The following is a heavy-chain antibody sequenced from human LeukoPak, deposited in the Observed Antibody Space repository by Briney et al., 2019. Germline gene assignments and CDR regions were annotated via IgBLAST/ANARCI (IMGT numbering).Heavy chain of an antibody. CDR3: ARGPESDSSGYNYVVNFDY. CDR1: GGSFSGYY. Sequence: PSDTLSLTCAVYGGSFSGYYWSWIRQPPGKGVEWIGEVNHSGSTNYNPSLKNRVNISVDTSKNQFSLKMSSVTAADTAVYDCARGPESDSSGYNYVVNFDYWGQGTLVTVSS. J-gene: IGHJ4*02. D-gene: IGHD3-22*01. V-gene: IGHV4-34*01. CDR2: VNHSGST.